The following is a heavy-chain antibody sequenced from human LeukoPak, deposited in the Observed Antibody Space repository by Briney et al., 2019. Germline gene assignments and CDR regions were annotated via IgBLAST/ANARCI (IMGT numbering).Heavy chain of an antibody. CDR3: ARDYRSSSWGLFLLSDY. Sequence: GSVKVSCKASGYTFTSYAMHWVRQAPGQRLEWMGWINAGNGNTKYSQKFQGRVTITRDTSASTAYMELSSLRSEDTAVYYCARDYRSSSWGLFLLSDYWGQGTLVTVSS. V-gene: IGHV1-3*01. CDR2: INAGNGNT. J-gene: IGHJ4*02. D-gene: IGHD6-13*01. CDR1: GYTFTSYA.